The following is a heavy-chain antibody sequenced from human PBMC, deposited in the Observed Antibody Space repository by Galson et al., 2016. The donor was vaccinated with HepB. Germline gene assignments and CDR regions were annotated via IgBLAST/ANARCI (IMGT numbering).Heavy chain of an antibody. CDR2: INSDGSST. D-gene: IGHD6-13*01. V-gene: IGHV3-74*01. CDR1: GFPFSNYW. J-gene: IGHJ4*02. Sequence: SCAASGFPFSNYWMHWVRQAPGKGPVWVSRINSDGSSTTYADSVKGRFTIYRDNAKNTLYLQMNSRRAEDTALYYCTRVHREGIAAAGVQFWGQGTLVIVSS. CDR3: TRVHREGIAAAGVQF.